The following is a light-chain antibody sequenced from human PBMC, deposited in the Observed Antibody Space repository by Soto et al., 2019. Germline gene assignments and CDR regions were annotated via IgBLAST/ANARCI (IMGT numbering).Light chain of an antibody. Sequence: DIVMTQSPLSLPVTPGEPASISCRSSQSLLHSNGYNYLDWYLQKPGQSPQLLIYLGSNRASGVPDRFSGSGSGTDFTLKISRVEAEDVGLYYCMQALQPTFGQGTRLEIK. V-gene: IGKV2-28*01. J-gene: IGKJ5*01. CDR3: MQALQPT. CDR1: QSLLHSNGYNY. CDR2: LGS.